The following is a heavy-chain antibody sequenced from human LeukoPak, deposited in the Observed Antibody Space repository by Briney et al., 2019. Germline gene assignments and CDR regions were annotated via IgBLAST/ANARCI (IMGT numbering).Heavy chain of an antibody. D-gene: IGHD4-23*01. Sequence: LAGGSLRLSCAASGFTFSNYAVNWVRQAPGKGLEWLANINRDGSDKRYLDSVKGRFTISRDNGKNLLYLQMNSLRAEDTAVYFCARYSGNPTSFEYWGQGSLVTVS. CDR1: GFTFSNYA. CDR2: INRDGSDK. J-gene: IGHJ4*02. V-gene: IGHV3-7*01. CDR3: ARYSGNPTSFEY.